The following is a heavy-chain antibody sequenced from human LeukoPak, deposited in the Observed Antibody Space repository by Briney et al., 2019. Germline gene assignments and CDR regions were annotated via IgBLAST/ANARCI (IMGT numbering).Heavy chain of an antibody. CDR3: ARGPTVLDYDFWSGYYTSLDY. V-gene: IGHV3-66*02. CDR2: IYSGGST. D-gene: IGHD3-3*01. Sequence: GGSLRLSCAAFGFTVSSSYMSWVRQAPGKGLEWVSVIYSGGSTYYADSVKGRFTISRDNSKNTLYLQMNSLRAEDTAVYYCARGPTVLDYDFWSGYYTSLDYWGQGTLVTVSS. J-gene: IGHJ4*02. CDR1: GFTVSSSY.